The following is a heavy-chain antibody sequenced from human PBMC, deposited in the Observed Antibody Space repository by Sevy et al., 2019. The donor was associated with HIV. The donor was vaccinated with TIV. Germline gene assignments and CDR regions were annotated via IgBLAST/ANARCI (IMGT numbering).Heavy chain of an antibody. D-gene: IGHD1-26*01. CDR2: IVGSSSTI. CDR1: GFTFSIYT. J-gene: IGHJ3*02. Sequence: GGSLRLSCAASGFTFSIYTMTWVRQAPGKGLECVSYIVGSSSTIYYADSVKGRFTISRDNAKNSLYLKMNSLRAEDTAVYYWAREIVGGPFDIWGQGTMVTVSS. V-gene: IGHV3-48*01. CDR3: AREIVGGPFDI.